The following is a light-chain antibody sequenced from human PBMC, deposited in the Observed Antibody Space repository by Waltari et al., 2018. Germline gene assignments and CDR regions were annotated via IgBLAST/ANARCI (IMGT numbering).Light chain of an antibody. Sequence: DIVMTQSPDSLAVSLGERATINCKSSQSVLYSSNNKNYLGWYQQKPGHPPKVLIYWASTRESGVPDRFSGSGSGTDFTLTISSLQAEDVAVYYCQQYYSPPVTFGQGTKVEIK. CDR2: WAS. CDR1: QSVLYSSNNKNY. V-gene: IGKV4-1*01. J-gene: IGKJ1*01. CDR3: QQYYSPPVT.